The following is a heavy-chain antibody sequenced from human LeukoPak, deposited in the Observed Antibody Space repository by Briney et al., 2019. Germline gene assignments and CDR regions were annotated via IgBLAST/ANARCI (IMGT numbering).Heavy chain of an antibody. J-gene: IGHJ3*02. V-gene: IGHV3-74*01. Sequence: GGSLRLSCAASGFTFSNYWMHWVRQAPGKGLVWVSRINSDGSSTSYADSVKGRFTISSDNANTTLHLQMTSLRAEDTAVYYCANYDASSAFDIWGQGTMVTVSS. CDR3: ANYDASSAFDI. D-gene: IGHD5-12*01. CDR2: INSDGSST. CDR1: GFTFSNYW.